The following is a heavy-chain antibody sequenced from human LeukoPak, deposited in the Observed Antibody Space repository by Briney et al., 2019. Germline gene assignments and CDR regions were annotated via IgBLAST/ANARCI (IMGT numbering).Heavy chain of an antibody. D-gene: IGHD2-2*01. CDR2: ISTSSSYI. Sequence: NPGGSLRLSCAASGFTFSSYAMSWVRQAPGKGLEWVSSISTSSSYIYYADSVKGRFTISRDNAKNSLYLQMNSLRAEDTAVYYCAREEGYCTSTSCYMPPYMDVWGKGTTVTISS. CDR3: AREEGYCTSTSCYMPPYMDV. J-gene: IGHJ6*03. V-gene: IGHV3-21*01. CDR1: GFTFSSYA.